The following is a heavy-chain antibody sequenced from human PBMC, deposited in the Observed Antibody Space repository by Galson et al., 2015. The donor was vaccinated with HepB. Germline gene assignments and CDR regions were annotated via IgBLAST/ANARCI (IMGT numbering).Heavy chain of an antibody. J-gene: IGHJ4*02. D-gene: IGHD6-13*01. CDR2: IKSKTAGVTT. V-gene: IGHV3-15*01. Sequence: SLRLSCAASGFTFTEAWMSWVRQAPGKGLEWVGRIKSKTAGVTTDYAAPVKGRFTISRDDSKNTLYLQMNSLQTEDTALYFWTWIGHYSGTWFYFAYWGQGTLVTVSS. CDR1: GFTFTEAW. CDR3: TWIGHYSGTWFYFAY.